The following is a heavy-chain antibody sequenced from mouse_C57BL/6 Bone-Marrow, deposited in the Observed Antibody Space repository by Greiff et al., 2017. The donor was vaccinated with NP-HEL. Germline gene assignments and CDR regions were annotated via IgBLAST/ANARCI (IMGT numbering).Heavy chain of an antibody. Sequence: VHVKQSGTVLARPGASVKMSCKTSGYTFTSYWMHWVKQRPGQGLEWIGAIYPGNSDTSYNQKFKGKAKLTAVTSASTAYMELSSLTNEDSAVYYCTRYGNYDYAMDYWGQGTSVTVSS. CDR3: TRYGNYDYAMDY. D-gene: IGHD2-1*01. CDR1: GYTFTSYW. CDR2: IYPGNSDT. V-gene: IGHV1-5*01. J-gene: IGHJ4*01.